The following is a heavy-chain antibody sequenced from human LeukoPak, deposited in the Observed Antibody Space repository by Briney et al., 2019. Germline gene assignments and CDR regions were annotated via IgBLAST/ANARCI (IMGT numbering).Heavy chain of an antibody. D-gene: IGHD3-10*01. J-gene: IGHJ4*02. Sequence: GGSLRLSCAASGFTFSGSAMHWVRQASAKGLEWVGGIRSKANSYATAYAASVKGRFTISRDDSKNTAYLQMNSLKSEDTAVYYCTRREDYSGSGSYYDLDYWGQGTLVTVSS. CDR2: IRSKANSYAT. CDR3: TRREDYSGSGSYYDLDY. V-gene: IGHV3-73*01. CDR1: GFTFSGSA.